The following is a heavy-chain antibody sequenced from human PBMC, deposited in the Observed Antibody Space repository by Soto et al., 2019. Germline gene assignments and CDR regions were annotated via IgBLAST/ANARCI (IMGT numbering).Heavy chain of an antibody. D-gene: IGHD2-2*01. CDR3: ASKRGGIVVVPAAQSRYYAMDV. J-gene: IGHJ6*02. CDR2: IIPIFGTA. Sequence: ASVKVSCKASGGTFSSYAISWVRQAPGQGLEWMGGIIPIFGTANYAQKCQGRVTITADESTSTAYMELSSLRSEDTAVYYCASKRGGIVVVPAAQSRYYAMDVWGQGTTVTVSS. V-gene: IGHV1-69*13. CDR1: GGTFSSYA.